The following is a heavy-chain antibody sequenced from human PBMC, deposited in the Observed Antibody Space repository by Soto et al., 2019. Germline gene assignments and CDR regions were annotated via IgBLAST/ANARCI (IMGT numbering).Heavy chain of an antibody. Sequence: GASVKVSCKASGYTFTSYDINWVRQATGQGLEWMGWMNPNSGNTGYAQKFQGRVTMTRNTSISTAYMELSSLRSEDTAVYYCARDYYDILTGYSDDAFDIWGQGTMVTVSS. CDR1: GYTFTSYD. D-gene: IGHD3-9*01. CDR2: MNPNSGNT. CDR3: ARDYYDILTGYSDDAFDI. J-gene: IGHJ3*02. V-gene: IGHV1-8*01.